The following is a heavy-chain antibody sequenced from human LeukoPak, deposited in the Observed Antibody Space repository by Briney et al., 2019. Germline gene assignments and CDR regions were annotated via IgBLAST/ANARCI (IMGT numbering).Heavy chain of an antibody. CDR3: ARVQVTTLSGRDY. Sequence: GASVKVSCKASGYTFTGYYMHWVRQAPGQGLEWMGWINPNSGGTNSAQKFQGRVTMTRDTSISTAYMELSRLRSDDTAVYYCARVQVTTLSGRDYWGQGTLVTVSS. D-gene: IGHD4-17*01. J-gene: IGHJ4*02. CDR1: GYTFTGYY. CDR2: INPNSGGT. V-gene: IGHV1-2*02.